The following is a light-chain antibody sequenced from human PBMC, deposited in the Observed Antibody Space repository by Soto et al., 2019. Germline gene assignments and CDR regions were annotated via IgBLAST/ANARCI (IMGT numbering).Light chain of an antibody. Sequence: VRTQSPATLSVPPGERATLSCRASQSVSSNLAWYQQEPGQAPRLLIHGASNRATGIPDRFSGSGSGTDFTLTITRLEPEDFAVYYCRQYGGSPRTFGQGGKADIK. J-gene: IGKJ1*01. CDR2: GAS. CDR3: RQYGGSPRT. CDR1: QSVSSN. V-gene: IGKV3-20*01.